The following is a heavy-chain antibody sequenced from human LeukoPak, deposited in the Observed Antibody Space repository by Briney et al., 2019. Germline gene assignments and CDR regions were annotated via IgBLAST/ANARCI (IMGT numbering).Heavy chain of an antibody. Sequence: PSETLSLTCSVSGDAMDSGSYYWTWIRQHPGKGLQWIGYIFYSGRTYYNPSLVGRLTISIDTSQNHFSLRLTSVTAADTAVYFCARGAFTTGRFDSWSQGTLVTVS. CDR1: GDAMDSGSYY. V-gene: IGHV4-31*03. J-gene: IGHJ4*02. CDR3: ARGAFTTGRFDS. CDR2: IFYSGRT. D-gene: IGHD3-10*01.